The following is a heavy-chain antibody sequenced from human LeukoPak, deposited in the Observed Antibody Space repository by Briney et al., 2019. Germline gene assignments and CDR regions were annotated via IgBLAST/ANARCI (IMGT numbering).Heavy chain of an antibody. CDR2: ISVGGVGT. CDR1: GFTFSSYA. D-gene: IGHD4-17*01. CDR3: AKDRATVPTALVY. Sequence: PGGSLRHSCAASGFTFSSYAMSWVRQAPGKGLEWVSAISVGGVGTHYADSVKGRFTISRDNSKNTLYLQMDSLRAEDTAVYYCAKDRATVPTALVYCGQGTLVTVSS. V-gene: IGHV3-23*01. J-gene: IGHJ4*02.